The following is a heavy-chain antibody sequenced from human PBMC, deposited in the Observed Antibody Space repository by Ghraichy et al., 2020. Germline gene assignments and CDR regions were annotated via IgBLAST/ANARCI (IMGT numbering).Heavy chain of an antibody. V-gene: IGHV4-38-2*02. D-gene: IGHD3-22*01. J-gene: IGHJ4*02. Sequence: SETLSLTCSVSGYSISSGYYWGWIRQPPGKGLEWIGSIYHNGSTCYNPSLKSRVTISVDTSKNQFSLKLSSVTAADTAVYFCARVTIEAIITQREVVDCWGQGTLVTVSS. CDR3: ARVTIEAIITQREVVDC. CDR2: IYHNGST. CDR1: GYSISSGYY.